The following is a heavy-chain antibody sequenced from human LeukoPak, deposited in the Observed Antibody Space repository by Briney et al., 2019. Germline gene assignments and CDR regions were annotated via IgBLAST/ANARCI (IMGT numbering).Heavy chain of an antibody. CDR3: ARRSYSSNLPGY. CDR2: IYPGDSDT. D-gene: IGHD6-13*01. J-gene: IGHJ4*02. CDR1: GYSFSSYW. V-gene: IGHV5-51*01. Sequence: GESLKISCQGSGYSFSSYWIAWVRQMPGKGLEWMGTIYPGDSDTQYSPSFQGQVTISADKSISTAYLQWSSLQASDTAMYYCARRSYSSNLPGYWGQGTLVTVSS.